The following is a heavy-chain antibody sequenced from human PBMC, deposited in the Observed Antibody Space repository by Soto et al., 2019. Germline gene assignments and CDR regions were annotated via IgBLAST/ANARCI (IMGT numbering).Heavy chain of an antibody. CDR3: ARGTTNGHYDSSGYFDYFDY. CDR1: GGSVSSGSYY. D-gene: IGHD3-22*01. CDR2: IYYSGST. J-gene: IGHJ4*02. V-gene: IGHV4-61*01. Sequence: SETLSLTCSVSGGSVSSGSYYWSWIRQPPGKGLEWIGYIYYSGSTNYNPSLKSRVTISVDTSKNQFSLKLSSVTAADTAVYYCARGTTNGHYDSSGYFDYFDYWGQGTLVTVSS.